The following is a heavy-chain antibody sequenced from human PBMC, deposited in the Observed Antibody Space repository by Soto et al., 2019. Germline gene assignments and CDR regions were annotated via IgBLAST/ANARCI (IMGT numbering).Heavy chain of an antibody. CDR3: ARTAIALSTPPPCLNWLGP. J-gene: IGHJ5*02. CDR1: GYTFTSYG. CDR2: ISAYNGNT. V-gene: IGHV1-18*01. Sequence: ASVKVSCKASGYTFTSYGISWVRQAPGQGLEWMGWISAYNGNTNYAQKLQGRVTMTTDTSTSTAYMELRSLRSDDTAVYYSARTAIALSTPPPCLNWLGPCGRGHRVAVST. D-gene: IGHD6-13*01.